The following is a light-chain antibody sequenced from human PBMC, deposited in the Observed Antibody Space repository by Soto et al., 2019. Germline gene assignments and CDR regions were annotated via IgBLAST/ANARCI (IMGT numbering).Light chain of an antibody. CDR2: KAS. CDR3: QHYNNYSG. Sequence: DIPMTQSPSTLSASVGDRVTFTCRASQSIGNWLAWYQQKPGKAPKLLIYKASNLESGVPSRFIGSGSGTEFTLTISNLQPDDFSTYYCQHYNNYSGFGQGTKLEFK. J-gene: IGKJ2*03. CDR1: QSIGNW. V-gene: IGKV1-5*03.